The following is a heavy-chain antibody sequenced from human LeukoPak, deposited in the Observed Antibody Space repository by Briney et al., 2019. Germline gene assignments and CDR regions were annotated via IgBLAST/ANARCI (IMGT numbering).Heavy chain of an antibody. CDR1: GGSISSYY. D-gene: IGHD2-2*01. CDR2: IYYSGST. CDR3: ARQESGYCSSTSCAFDI. J-gene: IGHJ3*02. V-gene: IGHV4-59*08. Sequence: SSETLSLTCTVSGGSISSYYWSWIRQPPGKGREGIGYIYYSGSTNYNPSLKSRVTISVDTSKNQFSLKLSSVTAADTAVYYCARQESGYCSSTSCAFDIWGQGTMVTVSS.